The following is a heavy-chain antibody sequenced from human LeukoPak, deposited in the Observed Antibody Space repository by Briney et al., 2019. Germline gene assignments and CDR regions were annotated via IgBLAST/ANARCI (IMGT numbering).Heavy chain of an antibody. CDR2: ISGSGDNT. D-gene: IGHD4/OR15-4a*01. Sequence: GGSLRLSCAASGFTFSNYAMSWVRQAPGKGLEWVSIISGSGDNTFYADSVKGRFTISRDNSKNTLSLQMSGLRAEDTAIYYCAKPATISPRDYWGQGTLVSVSS. CDR1: GFTFSNYA. V-gene: IGHV3-23*01. CDR3: AKPATISPRDY. J-gene: IGHJ4*02.